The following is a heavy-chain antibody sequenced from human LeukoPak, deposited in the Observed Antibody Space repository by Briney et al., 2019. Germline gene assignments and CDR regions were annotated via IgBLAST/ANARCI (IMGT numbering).Heavy chain of an antibody. V-gene: IGHV3-30-3*01. J-gene: IGHJ6*02. CDR1: GFTFSDYY. Sequence: GGSLRLSCAASGFTFSDYYMSWIRQAPGKGLEWVAVISYDGSNKYYADSVKGRFTISRDNSKNTLYLQMNSLRTEDTAVYYCARDCDTSGYYYCGMDVWGQGTTVAVSS. CDR3: ARDCDTSGYYYCGMDV. CDR2: ISYDGSNK. D-gene: IGHD3-22*01.